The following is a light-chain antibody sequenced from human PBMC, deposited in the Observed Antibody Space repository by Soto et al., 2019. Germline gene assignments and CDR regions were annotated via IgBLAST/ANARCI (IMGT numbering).Light chain of an antibody. CDR2: GAS. V-gene: IGKV3-20*01. CDR3: QQYGSSPRT. Sequence: EIVLTQSPGTLSLSPGDRATLSCRASQSVSSNSLAWYQQQCGQAPKLLIYGASIRATGIPDRFSGSGSGTDFTLTISRLKPEDFAVYYCQQYGSSPRTFGQGTRVEIK. J-gene: IGKJ1*01. CDR1: QSVSSNS.